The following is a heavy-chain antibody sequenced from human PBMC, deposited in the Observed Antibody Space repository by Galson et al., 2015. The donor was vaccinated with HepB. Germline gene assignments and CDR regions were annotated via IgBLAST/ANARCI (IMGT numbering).Heavy chain of an antibody. V-gene: IGHV3-48*02. D-gene: IGHD3-10*01. CDR3: ATLRVLLWFGESTLFDI. Sequence: SLRLSCAASGFTFSSYSMNWVRQAPGKGLEWVSYISSSSSTIYYADSVKGRFTISRDNARNSLYLQMNSLRDEDTAVYYCATLRVLLWFGESTLFDIWGQGTMVTVSS. J-gene: IGHJ3*02. CDR2: ISSSSSTI. CDR1: GFTFSSYS.